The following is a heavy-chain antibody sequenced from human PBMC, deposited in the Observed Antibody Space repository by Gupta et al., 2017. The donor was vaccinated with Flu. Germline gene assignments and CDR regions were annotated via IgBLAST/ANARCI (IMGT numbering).Heavy chain of an antibody. J-gene: IGHJ4*02. Sequence: YAMHWVRQAPGKGLEWVALISYDGSNRYYADSVKGRFSISRDNSKNTLYLQMNNLRAEDTAVYYCVKSSYSGSNFDYWGQGTLVTVSS. V-gene: IGHV3-30*18. CDR2: ISYDGSNR. CDR1: YA. D-gene: IGHD1-26*01. CDR3: VKSSYSGSNFDY.